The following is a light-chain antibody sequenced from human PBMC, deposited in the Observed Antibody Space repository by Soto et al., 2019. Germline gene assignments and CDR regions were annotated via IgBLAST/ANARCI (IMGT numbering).Light chain of an antibody. CDR2: GAS. Sequence: EIVFTQSPGTLSLSPGERATLSCRASQSVSSSYLAWYQQKPGQAPRLLIYGASSRATGIPDRFSGSGSGTDFTLTISRLEPEDFAVYFCQQYGNSPPNTFGQGT. CDR3: QQYGNSPPNT. V-gene: IGKV3-20*01. J-gene: IGKJ2*01. CDR1: QSVSSSY.